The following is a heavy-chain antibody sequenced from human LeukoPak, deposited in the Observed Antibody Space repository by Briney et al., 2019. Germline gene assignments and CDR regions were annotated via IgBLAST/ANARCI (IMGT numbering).Heavy chain of an antibody. D-gene: IGHD6-6*01. CDR1: GFTFNIYW. J-gene: IGHJ4*02. CDR3: ARTSNEYSISHYFDY. Sequence: GGSLRLSCTASGFTFNIYWMSWVCQAPGKRLEWVANIKQDGSEKYYMDSMKGRFTISRDNAKNSLYLEMNSLRVEDTAVYYCARTSNEYSISHYFDYWGQGTLVTVSS. CDR2: IKQDGSEK. V-gene: IGHV3-7*01.